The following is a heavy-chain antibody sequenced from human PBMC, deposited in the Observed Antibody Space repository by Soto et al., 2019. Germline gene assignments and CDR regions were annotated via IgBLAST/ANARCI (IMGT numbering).Heavy chain of an antibody. CDR3: ARDAGRYCSGGSCYSDSFNWFDP. CDR1: GVSISSGGYY. J-gene: IGHJ5*02. CDR2: IYYSGST. V-gene: IGHV4-31*03. D-gene: IGHD2-15*01. Sequence: SETLSLTCTVSGVSISSGGYYWSWIGQHPGKGLEGIGYIYYSGSTYYNPSLKSRVTITVDTSKNQFSLKLSSVTAADTAVYYCARDAGRYCSGGSCYSDSFNWFDPWGQGTLVTVSS.